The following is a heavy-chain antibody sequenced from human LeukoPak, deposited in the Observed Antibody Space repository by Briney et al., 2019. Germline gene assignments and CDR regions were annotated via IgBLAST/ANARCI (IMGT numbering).Heavy chain of an antibody. CDR3: AREGCSSTSCYEEVGDY. J-gene: IGHJ4*02. Sequence: PGGSLRLSCAASGFTFSDYYMSWIRQAAGKGLEWVSYISSGGSTIYYADSVKGRFTISRDNAKNSLYLQMNSLRAEDTAVYYCAREGCSSTSCYEEVGDYWGQGTLVTVSS. V-gene: IGHV3-11*01. CDR2: ISSGGSTI. CDR1: GFTFSDYY. D-gene: IGHD2-2*01.